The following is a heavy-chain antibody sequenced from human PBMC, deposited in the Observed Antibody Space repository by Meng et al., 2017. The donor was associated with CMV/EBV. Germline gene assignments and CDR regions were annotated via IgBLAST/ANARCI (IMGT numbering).Heavy chain of an antibody. CDR2: ITYDGSNK. Sequence: GESLKISCAASRFTFSSYAMHWVRQAPGKGLEWVAVITYDGSNKYYADSVKGRFTISRDNSKNTLYLQMNSLRTEDTAVYYCVSSNVCHFYYYGLDAWGQGTTVTVSS. CDR3: VSSNVCHFYYYGLDA. CDR1: RFTFSSYA. J-gene: IGHJ6*02. V-gene: IGHV3-30-3*01.